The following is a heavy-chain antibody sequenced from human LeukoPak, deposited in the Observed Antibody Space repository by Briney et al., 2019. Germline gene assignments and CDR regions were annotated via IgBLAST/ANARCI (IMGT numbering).Heavy chain of an antibody. CDR2: ISGSGGST. Sequence: GGSLRLSCAASGFTFSSYAMSWVRQAPGKGLEWVSAISGSGGSTYYADSVKGRFTISRDNSKSTLYLQMNNLRAEDTALYYCAKERGHSKPFDYWGQGTLVTVSS. CDR1: GFTFSSYA. J-gene: IGHJ4*02. D-gene: IGHD4-23*01. V-gene: IGHV3-23*01. CDR3: AKERGHSKPFDY.